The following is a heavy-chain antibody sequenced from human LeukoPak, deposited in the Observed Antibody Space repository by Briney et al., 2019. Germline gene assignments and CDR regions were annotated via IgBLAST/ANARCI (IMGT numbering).Heavy chain of an antibody. CDR3: ARDETYYNSGGYYYYMDV. CDR2: IYHSGST. J-gene: IGHJ6*03. CDR1: GYSISSGYY. Sequence: SETLSLTCTVSGYSISSGYYWGWIRQPAGKGLEWIGSIYHSGSTYYNPSLKSRVTISVDTSKNQFSLKLSSVTAADTAVYYCARDETYYNSGGYYYYMDVWGKGTTVTVSS. V-gene: IGHV4-38-2*02. D-gene: IGHD3-3*01.